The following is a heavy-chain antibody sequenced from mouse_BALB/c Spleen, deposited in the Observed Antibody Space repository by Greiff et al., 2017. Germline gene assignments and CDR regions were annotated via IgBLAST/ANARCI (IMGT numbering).Heavy chain of an antibody. Sequence: EVKLVESGGGLVQPGGSLRLSCATSGFTFTDYYMSWVRQPPGKALEWLGFIRNKANGYTTEYSASVKGRFTISRDNSQSIFYLQMNTLRAEDSATYYCARATVVAEDYWGQGTSVTVSS. D-gene: IGHD1-1*01. CDR1: GFTFTDYY. CDR3: ARATVVAEDY. CDR2: IRNKANGYTT. V-gene: IGHV7-3*02. J-gene: IGHJ4*01.